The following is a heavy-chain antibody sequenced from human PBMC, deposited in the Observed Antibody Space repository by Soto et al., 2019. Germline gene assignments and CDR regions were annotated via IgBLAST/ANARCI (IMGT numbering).Heavy chain of an antibody. CDR1: GGTFSTYA. CDR2: IIPISGTP. Sequence: QVQLVQSGAEVKKPGSSVKVSCEASGGTFSTYAISWMRQAPGQGLEWMGGIIPISGTPKYAQRFQGRVTITADESTSTVFMELNSLRSEDTAVYYCARPSYRSGGWYGMDVWGQGTPVTVSS. D-gene: IGHD6-19*01. CDR3: ARPSYRSGGWYGMDV. J-gene: IGHJ6*02. V-gene: IGHV1-69*01.